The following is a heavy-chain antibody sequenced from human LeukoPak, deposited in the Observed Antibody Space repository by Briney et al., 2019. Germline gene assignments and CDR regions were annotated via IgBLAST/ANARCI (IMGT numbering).Heavy chain of an antibody. CDR3: ARAGLYSSGWYDY. D-gene: IGHD6-19*01. CDR1: GGSVNSNNW. CDR2: IYHSGGT. J-gene: IGHJ4*02. V-gene: IGHV4-4*02. Sequence: PSETLSLTCAVSGGSVNSNNWWSWVRQPPGKGLEWIGEIYHSGGTNYNPSLKSRVTISVDKSKNQFSLKLSSVTAADTAVYYCARAGLYSSGWYDYWGQGTLVTVSS.